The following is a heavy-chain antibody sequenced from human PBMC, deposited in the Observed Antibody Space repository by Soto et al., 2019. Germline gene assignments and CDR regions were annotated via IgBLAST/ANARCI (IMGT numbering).Heavy chain of an antibody. J-gene: IGHJ4*02. CDR2: IYYSGST. V-gene: IGHV4-39*01. CDR1: GGSISSSSYY. Sequence: SETLSLTCTVSGGSISSSSYYWGWIRQPSGKGLEWIGTIYYSGSTYYNPSLKSRVTISVDTSKNQFSLKLSSVTAADTAVYYCARHFVYYYGSGSYYADYWGQGTLVTVS. CDR3: ARHFVYYYGSGSYYADY. D-gene: IGHD3-10*01.